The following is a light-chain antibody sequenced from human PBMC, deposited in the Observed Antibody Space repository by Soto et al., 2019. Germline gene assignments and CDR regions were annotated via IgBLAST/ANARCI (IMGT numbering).Light chain of an antibody. CDR2: AAS. J-gene: IGKJ1*01. CDR3: QHYNSYSEA. CDR1: QGISSF. V-gene: IGKV1-9*01. Sequence: DIQLTQSPSFLSASVGDRVTITCRASQGISSFLAWYQQKPGKAPKLLISAASTLQSGVPSRFSGSGSGTDFTLTISSLQPEDFATYYCQHYNSYSEAFGQGTKVELK.